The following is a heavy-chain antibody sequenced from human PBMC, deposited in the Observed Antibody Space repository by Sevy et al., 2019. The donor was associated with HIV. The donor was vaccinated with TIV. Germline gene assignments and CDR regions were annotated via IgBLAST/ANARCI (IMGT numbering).Heavy chain of an antibody. CDR1: GGPISSHY. V-gene: IGHV4-59*11. CDR3: ARVPSPYYDSSGDLIRVYYFDS. CDR2: FYYTGIT. D-gene: IGHD3-22*01. Sequence: SETLSLICTVSGGPISSHYWSWIRQTPGKGLEWIGYFYYTGITNYNPSLKSRVTMSADTSTNRVSLKLSSVTAADTAVYYCARVPSPYYDSSGDLIRVYYFDSWGQGTPVTVSA. J-gene: IGHJ4*02.